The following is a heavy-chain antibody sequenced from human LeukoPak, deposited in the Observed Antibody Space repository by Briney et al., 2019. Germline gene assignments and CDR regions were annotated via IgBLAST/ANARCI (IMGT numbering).Heavy chain of an antibody. CDR1: GFTFSSYG. CDR3: AKDLGSGGSWDAFDI. D-gene: IGHD2-15*01. CDR2: IRYDGSNK. J-gene: IGHJ3*02. V-gene: IGHV3-30*02. Sequence: GGSLRLSCAASGFTFSSYGMHWVRQAPGKGLEWVAFIRYDGSNKYYADSVKGRFTISRDNSKNTLYLQMNSLRAEDTAVYYCAKDLGSGGSWDAFDIWAKGQWSPSLQ.